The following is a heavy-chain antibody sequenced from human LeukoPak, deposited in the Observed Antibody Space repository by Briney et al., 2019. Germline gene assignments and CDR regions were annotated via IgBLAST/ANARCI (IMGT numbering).Heavy chain of an antibody. CDR1: GFSFSTYS. D-gene: IGHD5-12*01. CDR2: ISNSGSTI. Sequence: GGSLRLSCAASGFSFSTYSMNWVRQAPGKGLEWVSYISNSGSTIYYADSVKGRFTISRDNAATSLYLQMNSLRAEDTALYYCAKGTYSAYNSGCAYWGQGTLVTVSS. J-gene: IGHJ4*02. CDR3: AKGTYSAYNSGCAY. V-gene: IGHV3-48*04.